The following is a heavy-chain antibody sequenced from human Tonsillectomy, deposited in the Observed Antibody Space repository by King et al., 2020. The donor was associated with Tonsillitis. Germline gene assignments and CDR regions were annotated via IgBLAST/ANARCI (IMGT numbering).Heavy chain of an antibody. Sequence: QLQESGPGLVKPSETLSLTCTVSGGSISSSSYYWGWIRQPPGKGLEWIGRISYSGSTYYNPSLNSRVTISVDTSKNQFSPKLSSVTAADTAVYYCARLAISSWPFDYWGQGTLVTVSS. V-gene: IGHV4-39*01. D-gene: IGHD6-13*01. J-gene: IGHJ4*02. CDR3: ARLAISSWPFDY. CDR1: GGSISSSSYY. CDR2: ISYSGST.